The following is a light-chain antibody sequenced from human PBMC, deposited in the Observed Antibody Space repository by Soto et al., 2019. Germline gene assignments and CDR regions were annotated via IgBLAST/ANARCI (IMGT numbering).Light chain of an antibody. J-gene: IGKJ5*01. CDR2: AAS. Sequence: DLQMTQSPSSVSASVGDRVIITCRASQGISNWLAWYQQKPGKAPNLLIYAASRLHSGVPSRFSGSGSGTDFTLTISSLQPEDSATYYCQQAHTYPITFGQGTRLEIK. V-gene: IGKV1-12*01. CDR3: QQAHTYPIT. CDR1: QGISNW.